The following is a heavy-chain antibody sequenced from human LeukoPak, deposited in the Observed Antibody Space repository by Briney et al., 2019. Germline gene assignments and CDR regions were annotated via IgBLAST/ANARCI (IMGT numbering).Heavy chain of an antibody. Sequence: ASVKVSCKASGYTFTGYYIHWVRQAPGQGLECVGWINPNSGGTNYAQKFQGRGTMTRDTSISTAYMELSRLRSDDTAVYYCARGGSGSYFSWLDPWGQGTLVTVSS. V-gene: IGHV1-2*02. CDR1: GYTFTGYY. J-gene: IGHJ5*02. CDR2: INPNSGGT. D-gene: IGHD3-10*01. CDR3: ARGGSGSYFSWLDP.